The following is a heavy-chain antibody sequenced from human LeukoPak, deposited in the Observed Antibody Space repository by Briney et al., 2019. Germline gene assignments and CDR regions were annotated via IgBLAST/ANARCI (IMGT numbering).Heavy chain of an antibody. CDR2: TLSDGSIK. Sequence: TGRALRLSCAASGFTFSSYSMHWVRQAPGKGLEWVAVTLSDGSIKYYADSVKGRLTISRDNSENTLYLQVNSLRAEDTGVYYCARGRYTDSWYDYFDYWGQGTLLTVPS. J-gene: IGHJ4*02. V-gene: IGHV3-30*04. CDR1: GFTFSSYS. CDR3: ARGRYTDSWYDYFDY. D-gene: IGHD6-13*01.